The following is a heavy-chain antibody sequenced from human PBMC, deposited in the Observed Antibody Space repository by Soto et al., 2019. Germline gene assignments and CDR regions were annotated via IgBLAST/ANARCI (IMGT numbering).Heavy chain of an antibody. CDR1: GFSLTTDRVG. CDR3: AHAYGWRSLY. J-gene: IGHJ4*02. Sequence: QITLKESGPTLVKPTQTLTLTCTFSGFSLTTDRVGVGWSRQPPGEALEWLAVSYWDDSKTYRPSLESRLTITKDTSKNQVALTMTNIDSLDTATYYCAHAYGWRSLYWGQGTLVTVSS. D-gene: IGHD3-10*01. CDR2: SYWDDSK. V-gene: IGHV2-5*02.